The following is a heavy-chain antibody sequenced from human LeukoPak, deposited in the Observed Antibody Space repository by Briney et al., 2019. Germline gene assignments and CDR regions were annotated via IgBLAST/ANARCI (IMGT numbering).Heavy chain of an antibody. Sequence: GGSLRLSCAASGFTFDGNAMHWCRRAPEKGVEGLSGISCNSGSIGYADSAKGRFTISRDNAKNYLYLQMNSLRAEDTDLYYCSKDRRWHKGSWLYFDYWGQGTLVTVSS. CDR1: GFTFDGNA. V-gene: IGHV3-9*01. D-gene: IGHD5-24*01. CDR3: SKDRRWHKGSWLYFDY. J-gene: IGHJ4*02. CDR2: ISCNSGSI.